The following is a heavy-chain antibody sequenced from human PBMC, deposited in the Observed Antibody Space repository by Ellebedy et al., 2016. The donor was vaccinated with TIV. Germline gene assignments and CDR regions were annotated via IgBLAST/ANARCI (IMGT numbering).Heavy chain of an antibody. CDR2: FIHGGSP. CDR3: ARHRFSSGPSFDY. D-gene: IGHD3-10*01. J-gene: IGHJ4*02. V-gene: IGHV4-34*12. Sequence: MPSETLSLTCGVSGGSFSGYYWTWIRQSPGKGLEWMAEFIHGGSPTYNPSVQSRLTISVDTSKTHFSLTLRSVTAADTAVYYCARHRFSSGPSFDYWGQGALVTVSS. CDR1: GGSFSGYY.